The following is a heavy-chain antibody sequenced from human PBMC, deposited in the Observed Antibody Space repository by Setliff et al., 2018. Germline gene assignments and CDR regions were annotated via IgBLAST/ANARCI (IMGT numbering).Heavy chain of an antibody. CDR2: FDPEDGET. V-gene: IGHV1-24*01. D-gene: IGHD2-21*01. CDR3: ATMHIVVVIAISDHAFDI. Sequence: VASVKVSCKVSGYTLTELSMHWVRQAPGKGLEWMGGFDPEDGETIYAQKFQGRVTMTEDTSTDTAYMELSSLRSEDTAVYYCATMHIVVVIAISDHAFDIWGQGTMVTVSS. J-gene: IGHJ3*02. CDR1: GYTLTELS.